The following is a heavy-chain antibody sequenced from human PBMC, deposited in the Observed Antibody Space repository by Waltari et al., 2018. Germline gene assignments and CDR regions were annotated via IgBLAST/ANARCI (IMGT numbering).Heavy chain of an antibody. CDR3: ARDGNYYDSSGYYYGFDY. J-gene: IGHJ4*02. CDR2: IYTSVST. Sequence: QVQLQESGPGLVKPSQTLSLTCTVSGGSISSGSYYWSWIRQPAGKGLEWIGRIYTSVSTNYNPSLKSRVTISVDTSKNQFSLKLSSVTAADTAVYYCARDGNYYDSSGYYYGFDYWGQGTLVTVSS. V-gene: IGHV4-61*02. CDR1: GGSISSGSYY. D-gene: IGHD3-22*01.